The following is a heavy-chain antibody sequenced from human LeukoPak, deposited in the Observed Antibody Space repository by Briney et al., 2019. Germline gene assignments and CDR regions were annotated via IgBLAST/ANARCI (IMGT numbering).Heavy chain of an antibody. CDR1: GYSFTDYW. Sequence: GESLKISCKASGYSFTDYWIGWVRQMPGKGLEWMGIIYPGDSDSRYSPSFKGQVTISADRSISTAYLHWSSLKASDTAMYYCARLLAAAGTAYYYYMDVWGKGTTVTVSS. CDR3: ARLLAAAGTAYYYYMDV. V-gene: IGHV5-51*01. CDR2: IYPGDSDS. J-gene: IGHJ6*03. D-gene: IGHD6-13*01.